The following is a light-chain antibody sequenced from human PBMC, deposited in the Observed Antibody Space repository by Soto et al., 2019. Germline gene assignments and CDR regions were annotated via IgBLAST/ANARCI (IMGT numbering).Light chain of an antibody. Sequence: EIVMTQSPATLSVSPGERATLSCRASQSVSSNLAWYQQKPGQAPRLLIYGASTRATGIPARFSGSGSGTEFTITISSLQSEDFEVYYCQQYNKWPPYTFGQGTKLEIK. CDR2: GAS. CDR1: QSVSSN. J-gene: IGKJ2*01. CDR3: QQYNKWPPYT. V-gene: IGKV3-15*01.